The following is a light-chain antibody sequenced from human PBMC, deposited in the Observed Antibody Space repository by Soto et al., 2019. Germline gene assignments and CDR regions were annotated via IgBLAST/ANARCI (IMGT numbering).Light chain of an antibody. J-gene: IGLJ2*01. CDR2: DVS. CDR1: SSDVGSYKY. V-gene: IGLV2-14*01. Sequence: QSALTLPASVSGSPGQSITISCTGTSSDVGSYKYVSWYQQHPGKAPKLMIYDVSNRPSGVSNRFSGSKSGNTASLTISGLQAEDEADYYCSSYTSSSTLVFGGGTKLTVL. CDR3: SSYTSSSTLV.